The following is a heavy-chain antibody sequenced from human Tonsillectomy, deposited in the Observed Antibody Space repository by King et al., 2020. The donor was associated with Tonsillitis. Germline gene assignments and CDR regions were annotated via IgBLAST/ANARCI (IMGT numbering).Heavy chain of an antibody. CDR2: IRNSGGST. CDR3: AKGNYDILTGPYYYYGMDV. D-gene: IGHD3-9*01. Sequence: DVQLVESGGGLVQPGGSLRLSCAASGFTFNSYAMSWVRQAPGKGLEWVSGIRNSGGSTYYADSVKGRFTISRDNSKNTLYLQMNSLRAEDTAVFYCAKGNYDILTGPYYYYGMDVWGQGTTVTVSS. V-gene: IGHV3-23*04. J-gene: IGHJ6*02. CDR1: GFTFNSYA.